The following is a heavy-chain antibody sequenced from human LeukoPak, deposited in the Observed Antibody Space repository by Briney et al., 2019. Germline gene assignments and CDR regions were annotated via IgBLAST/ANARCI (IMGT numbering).Heavy chain of an antibody. V-gene: IGHV1-8*01. Sequence: GASVKVSCKASGYTFTSYDINWVRQATGQGLEWMGWMNPNSGNTGYAQKFQGRVTMTRDTSISTAYMELSRLRSDDTAVYYCARDRSSTWYGGVDYWGQGTLVTVSS. D-gene: IGHD6-13*01. CDR2: MNPNSGNT. J-gene: IGHJ4*02. CDR3: ARDRSSTWYGGVDY. CDR1: GYTFTSYD.